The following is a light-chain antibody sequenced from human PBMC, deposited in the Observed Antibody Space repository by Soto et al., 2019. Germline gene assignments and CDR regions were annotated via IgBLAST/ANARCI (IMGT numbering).Light chain of an antibody. V-gene: IGKV4-1*01. J-gene: IGKJ4*01. CDR1: QSVLYNSNSKNY. CDR3: QQYYSPPLT. Sequence: DIVMTQSPDSLAVSLGERATINCKSSQSVLYNSNSKNYLAWYQQKVGQPPKLLIYWASTRESGVPDRFSGSGSGTDFTLTISSLQAEDVAVYYCQQYYSPPLTFGVGTKVDIK. CDR2: WAS.